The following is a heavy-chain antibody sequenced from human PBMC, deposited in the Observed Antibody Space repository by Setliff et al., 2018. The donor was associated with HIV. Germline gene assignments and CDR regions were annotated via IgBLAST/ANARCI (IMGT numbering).Heavy chain of an antibody. CDR2: IIPIFGTA. D-gene: IGHD4-17*01. CDR1: GGTFSSYA. J-gene: IGHJ5*02. V-gene: IGHV1-69*06. CDR3: APDFGDNWFDP. Sequence: GASVKVSCKASGGTFSSYAISWVRQAPGQGLEWMGRIIPIFGTANYAPQFQGRVTITADKSTSTVYMDLSNLRSDDTATYYCAPDFGDNWFDPWGQGTLVTVSS.